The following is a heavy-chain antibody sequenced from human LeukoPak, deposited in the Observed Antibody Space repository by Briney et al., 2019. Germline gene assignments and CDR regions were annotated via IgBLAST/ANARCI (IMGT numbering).Heavy chain of an antibody. CDR1: GYIFTTYE. CDR2: MNPNRGNT. V-gene: IGHV1-8*01. J-gene: IGHJ4*02. CDR3: ARGYYDTNGYYYRLDF. Sequence: ASVKVSCKASGYIFTTYEINWVRQATGQGLEWMGWMNPNRGNTGYAQKFQGRVTMTRKTSISTAYMELSSLRSEDTAIYYCARGYYDTNGYYYRLDFWGQGTLVSVSS. D-gene: IGHD3-22*01.